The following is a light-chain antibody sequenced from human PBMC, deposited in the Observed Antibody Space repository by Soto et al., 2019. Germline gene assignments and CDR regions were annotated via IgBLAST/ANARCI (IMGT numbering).Light chain of an antibody. CDR2: KAS. Sequence: QSTQYAFEVTGSVRARVTTTCRGSQTISSWWAWYHQKPGKAAKLLINKASTLKSGGPSRISGSGAGTEVTLTISSRLPDDFSAYYCQQYNSYSEAFGQGTNVDI. CDR3: QQYNSYSEA. J-gene: IGKJ1*01. CDR1: QTISSW. V-gene: IGKV1-5*03.